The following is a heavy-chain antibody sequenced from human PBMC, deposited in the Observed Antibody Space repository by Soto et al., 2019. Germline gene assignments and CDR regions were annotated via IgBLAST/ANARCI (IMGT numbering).Heavy chain of an antibody. CDR1: GYTLTELS. D-gene: IGHD2-15*01. CDR2: FDPEDGET. Sequence: GASVKVSCKVSGYTLTELSMHWVRQAPGKGLEWMGGFDPEDGETIYAQKFQGRVTMTEDTSTDTAYMELSSLRSEDTAVYYCATFIRRYCSGGSCYHYYSLDYWGQGTLVTVSS. V-gene: IGHV1-24*01. CDR3: ATFIRRYCSGGSCYHYYSLDY. J-gene: IGHJ4*02.